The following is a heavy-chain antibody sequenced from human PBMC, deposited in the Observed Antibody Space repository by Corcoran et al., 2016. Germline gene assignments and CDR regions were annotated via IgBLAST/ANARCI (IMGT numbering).Heavy chain of an antibody. CDR2: RKQDGSEK. Sequence: EVQLVESGGGLVQPGGSLRLSCAASGFTFSSYGMSWVRQAAGKGLEWVANRKQDGSEKYYVDSVKGRFTISRDNAKNSLYLQMNSLRAEDTGVYYCARDRGSRGYCSGGSCYSGSYYYYGMDVWGQGTTVTVSS. CDR1: GFTFSSYG. CDR3: ARDRGSRGYCSGGSCYSGSYYYYGMDV. J-gene: IGHJ6*02. V-gene: IGHV3-7*03. D-gene: IGHD2-15*01.